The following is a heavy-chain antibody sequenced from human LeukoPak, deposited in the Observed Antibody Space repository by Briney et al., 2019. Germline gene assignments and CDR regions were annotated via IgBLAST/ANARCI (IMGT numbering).Heavy chain of an antibody. V-gene: IGHV3-74*01. CDR1: GFTFSSYG. CDR2: INSGGSST. Sequence: PGRSLRLSCAASGFTFSSYGMHWVRQAPGKGLVWVSTINSGGSSTNYADSVKGRFTISRDNAKNTLYLQMNSLRVEDTAVYYCVRDGWFDYWGQGTLVTVSS. CDR3: VRDGWFDY. J-gene: IGHJ4*02. D-gene: IGHD6-19*01.